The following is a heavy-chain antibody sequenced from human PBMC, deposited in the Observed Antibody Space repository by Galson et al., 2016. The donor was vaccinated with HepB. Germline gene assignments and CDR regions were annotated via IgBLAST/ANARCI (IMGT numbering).Heavy chain of an antibody. CDR3: ARGGYGDYFDY. CDR1: GYILTSYY. Sequence: SVKVSCKASGYILTSYYIHWVRQAPGQGLEWMGIINPSGGSRNYAQKFKGRVTMTRDTSTSTVYMELSSLRSEDTAVYYCARGGYGDYFDYWGQGTLVTVSS. D-gene: IGHD4-17*01. J-gene: IGHJ4*02. V-gene: IGHV1-46*01. CDR2: INPSGGSR.